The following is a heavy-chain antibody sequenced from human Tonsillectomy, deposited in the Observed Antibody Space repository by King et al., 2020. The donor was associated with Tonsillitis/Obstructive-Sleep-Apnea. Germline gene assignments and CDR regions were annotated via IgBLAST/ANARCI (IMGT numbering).Heavy chain of an antibody. D-gene: IGHD3-9*01. CDR3: ARIPYYDILPGYYQAVDY. Sequence: VTLKESGPVLVKPTETLTLTCTVSGFSLSNARMGVSWIRQPPGKALEWLAHIFSNDEKSYSTSLKSRLTISKDTSKSQVILTMTNMDPVDTATYYCARIPYYDILPGYYQAVDYWGQGTLVSVSS. CDR1: GFSLSNARMG. J-gene: IGHJ4*02. V-gene: IGHV2-26*01. CDR2: IFSNDEK.